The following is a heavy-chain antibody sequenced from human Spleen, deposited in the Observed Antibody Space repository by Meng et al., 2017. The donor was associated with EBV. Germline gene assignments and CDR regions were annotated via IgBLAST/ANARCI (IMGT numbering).Heavy chain of an antibody. CDR2: ISYDGSNK. V-gene: IGHV3-30*03. Sequence: QVQLVESXXGVVQPGXSLRLSCXASRFTFSSYGMHWCRQAPGKGLEWVAVISYDGSNKYYADSVKGRFTISRDNSKNTLYLQMNSLRAEDTAVYYCARSLSDYGGNPCDYWGQGTLVTVSS. J-gene: IGHJ4*02. CDR1: RFTFSSYG. D-gene: IGHD4-23*01. CDR3: ARSLSDYGGNPCDY.